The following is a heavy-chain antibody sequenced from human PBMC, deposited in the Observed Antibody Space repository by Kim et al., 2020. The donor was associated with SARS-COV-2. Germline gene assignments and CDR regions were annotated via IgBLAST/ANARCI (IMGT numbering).Heavy chain of an antibody. CDR2: ISGCGSTI. D-gene: IGHD3-16*01. CDR1: GFTFSDYY. Sequence: GGSLRLSCAASGFTFSDYYMTWIRQAPGKGLEWVSYISGCGSTIYYADSVKGRFTISRDNVKNSLYLQMNSLRAEDTAVYYCARGKLTPSFVFDSWGQGTLVTVSS. V-gene: IGHV3-11*01. J-gene: IGHJ4*02. CDR3: ARGKLTPSFVFDS.